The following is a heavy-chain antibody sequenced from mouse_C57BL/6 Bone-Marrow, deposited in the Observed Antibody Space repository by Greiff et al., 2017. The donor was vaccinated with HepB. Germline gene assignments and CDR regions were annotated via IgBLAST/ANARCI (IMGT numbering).Heavy chain of an antibody. CDR1: GYTFTSYG. D-gene: IGHD1-1*01. Sequence: VQLQESGAELARPGASVKLSCKASGYTFTSYGISWVKQRTGQGLEWIGEIYPRSGNTYYNEKFKGKATLTADKSSSTAYMELRSLTSEDSAVYVCARYHYGSSYSAAWFAYWGQGTLVTVSA. J-gene: IGHJ3*01. CDR2: IYPRSGNT. CDR3: ARYHYGSSYSAAWFAY. V-gene: IGHV1-81*01.